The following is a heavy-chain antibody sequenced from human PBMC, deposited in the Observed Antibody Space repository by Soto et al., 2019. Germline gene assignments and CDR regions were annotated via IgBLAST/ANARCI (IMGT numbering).Heavy chain of an antibody. CDR1: GGSFSGFY. V-gene: IGHV4-34*01. CDR2: ICSSGST. D-gene: IGHD1-1*01. Sequence: PSETLSLTCAVYGGSFSGFYWSWIRQPPGKGLAWIGSICSSGSTYYNPSLKSRVTISVDTSKNQFSLRLTSVTAADTAVYYCARHRRETGTYAQPLDSWGQGTLVTVSS. CDR3: ARHRRETGTYAQPLDS. J-gene: IGHJ4*02.